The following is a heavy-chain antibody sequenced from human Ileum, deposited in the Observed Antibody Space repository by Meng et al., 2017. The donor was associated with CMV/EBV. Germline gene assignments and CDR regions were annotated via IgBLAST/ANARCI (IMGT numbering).Heavy chain of an antibody. D-gene: IGHD3-10*01. Sequence: FNFQNYAMHWVRQHPGKGLEWVALITYDANNKYYADSVKGRFTISRDNSRNTLYLQMDSLRPEDTAVYFCARNTFYHGSGTKYFDYWGQGTLVTVSS. CDR3: ARNTFYHGSGTKYFDY. V-gene: IGHV3-30-3*01. CDR2: ITYDANNK. CDR1: FNFQNYA. J-gene: IGHJ4*02.